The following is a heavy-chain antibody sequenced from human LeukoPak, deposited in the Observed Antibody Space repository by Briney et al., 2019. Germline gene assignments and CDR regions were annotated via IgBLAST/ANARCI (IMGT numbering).Heavy chain of an antibody. CDR2: ISGSGGRT. J-gene: IGHJ4*02. V-gene: IGHV3-23*01. CDR1: GFTFSSYA. Sequence: PGGSLRLSCTASGFTFSSYAMSWVRQAPGKGLEWVSGISGSGGRTYYADSVKGRFTISRDNSKNTLYLQMNSLRAEDTAVYYCANERSDSSSSRNDYWGQGTLVTVSS. CDR3: ANERSDSSSSRNDY. D-gene: IGHD6-6*01.